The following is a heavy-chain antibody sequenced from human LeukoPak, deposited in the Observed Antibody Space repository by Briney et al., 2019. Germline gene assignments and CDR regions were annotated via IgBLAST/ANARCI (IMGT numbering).Heavy chain of an antibody. CDR3: ARAGVPATGNWFDP. V-gene: IGHV3-7*03. CDR2: IKQDGSEK. Sequence: PGGSLRLSCAASGFTFSSYGMTWVRQAPGKGLEWVANIKQDGSEKYYVDSVKGRFTISRDNAKNSLYLQMNSLRVEDTAVYYCARAGVPATGNWFDPWGQGTLVTVSS. CDR1: GFTFSSYG. D-gene: IGHD2-2*01. J-gene: IGHJ5*02.